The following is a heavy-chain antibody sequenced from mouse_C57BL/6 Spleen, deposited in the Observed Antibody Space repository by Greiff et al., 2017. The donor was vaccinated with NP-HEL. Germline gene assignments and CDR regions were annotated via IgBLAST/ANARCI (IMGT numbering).Heavy chain of an antibody. Sequence: LVDSGGGLVKPGGSLKLSCAASGFTFSDYGMHWVRQAPEKGLEWVAYISSGSSTIYYADTVKGRFTISRDNAKNTLFLQMTSLRSEDTAMYYCARRYYGSSHWYFDVWGTGTTVTVSS. CDR1: GFTFSDYG. CDR2: ISSGSSTI. CDR3: ARRYYGSSHWYFDV. J-gene: IGHJ1*03. D-gene: IGHD1-1*01. V-gene: IGHV5-17*01.